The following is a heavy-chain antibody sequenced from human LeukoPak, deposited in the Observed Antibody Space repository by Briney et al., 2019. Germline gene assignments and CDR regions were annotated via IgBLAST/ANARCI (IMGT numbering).Heavy chain of an antibody. Sequence: EASVKVSCKVSGYTLTELSMHWVRQAPGKGLEWMGGFDPEDGETIYAQKFQGRVTMTEDTSTDTAYMELSSLRSEDTAVYYCASSGSGYFFRMNYWGQGTLVTVSS. J-gene: IGHJ4*02. D-gene: IGHD3-3*01. CDR3: ASSGSGYFFRMNY. CDR1: GYTLTELS. V-gene: IGHV1-24*01. CDR2: FDPEDGET.